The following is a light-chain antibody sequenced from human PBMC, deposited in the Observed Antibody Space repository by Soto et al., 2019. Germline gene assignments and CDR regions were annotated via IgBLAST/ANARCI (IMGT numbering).Light chain of an antibody. CDR2: GAS. V-gene: IGKV3-20*01. Sequence: EIVLTQSPGTLSLSPGERATLSCRASQSVTSNYLAWYQQKPGQAPRLLIYGASSRATGIPDRFSGSGSGTDFTLTISRLEPEDFAVYYCQQYGCSPRVTFGGGNKVEIK. J-gene: IGKJ4*01. CDR1: QSVTSNY. CDR3: QQYGCSPRVT.